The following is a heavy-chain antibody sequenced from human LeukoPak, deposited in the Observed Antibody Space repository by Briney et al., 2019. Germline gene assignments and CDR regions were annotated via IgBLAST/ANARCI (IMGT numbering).Heavy chain of an antibody. Sequence: ASVKVSCKASGGTFSSYAISWVRQAPGQGLEWMGRIIPILGIANYAQKFQGRVTITADKSTSTAYMELSSLRSEDTAVYYCARASPDFDWFNLYDYWGQGTLVTVSS. J-gene: IGHJ4*02. D-gene: IGHD3-9*01. CDR3: ARASPDFDWFNLYDY. CDR2: IIPILGIA. CDR1: GGTFSSYA. V-gene: IGHV1-69*04.